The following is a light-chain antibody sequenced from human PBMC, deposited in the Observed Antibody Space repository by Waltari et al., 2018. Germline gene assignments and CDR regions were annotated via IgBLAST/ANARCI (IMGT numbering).Light chain of an antibody. CDR1: SGHSSNV. CDR3: QTGGHGTWG. J-gene: IGLJ3*02. Sequence: QLVLTQSPSASASLGASVKLTCTLSSGHSSNVIARLQQQPEKGPRYSMRVNSDGSHSRGDEIPDRFSGSSSGAERYLTISSLQSEDEADYYCQTGGHGTWGFGGGTKLTVL. V-gene: IGLV4-69*01. CDR2: VNSDGSH.